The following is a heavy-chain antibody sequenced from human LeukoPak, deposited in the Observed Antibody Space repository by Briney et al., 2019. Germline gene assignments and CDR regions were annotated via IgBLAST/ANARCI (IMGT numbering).Heavy chain of an antibody. CDR1: GFTFSTYS. V-gene: IGHV3-21*01. J-gene: IGHJ6*02. Sequence: GGSLRLSCAASGFTFSTYSMNWVRQAPGKGLEWVSSISSSSSYIYYADSVKGRFTISRDNAKNSLYLQMNSLRAEDTAVYYCARDQSYSSSWPYYYYGMDVWGQGTTVTVSS. D-gene: IGHD6-13*01. CDR3: ARDQSYSSSWPYYYYGMDV. CDR2: ISSSSSYI.